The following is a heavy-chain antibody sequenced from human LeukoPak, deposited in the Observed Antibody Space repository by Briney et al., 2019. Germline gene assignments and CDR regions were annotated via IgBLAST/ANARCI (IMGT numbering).Heavy chain of an antibody. CDR1: GFTFSSYG. J-gene: IGHJ4*02. Sequence: GGSLRLSCAASGFTFSSYGMSWVRRAPGKGLEWVSAITGSGGSTYYADSVKGRFTISRDNSKNTLYLQMNSLRAEDTAVYYCAKDLSPAGYWGQGTLVTVSS. CDR3: AKDLSPAGY. CDR2: ITGSGGST. V-gene: IGHV3-23*01.